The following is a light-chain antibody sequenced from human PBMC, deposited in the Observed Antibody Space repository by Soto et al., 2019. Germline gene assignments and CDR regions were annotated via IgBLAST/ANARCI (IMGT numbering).Light chain of an antibody. CDR3: QVWDRSSDHGV. CDR1: NIGSKS. V-gene: IGLV3-21*02. J-gene: IGLJ3*02. Sequence: ELTQPPSVSVAPGQTATVTCGGSNIGSKSVHWYQQKPGQAPVLVVHDDSDRPSGIPGRFSGSNSGDTATLTISGVEAGDEADYYCQVWDRSSDHGVFGGGTKVTVL. CDR2: DDS.